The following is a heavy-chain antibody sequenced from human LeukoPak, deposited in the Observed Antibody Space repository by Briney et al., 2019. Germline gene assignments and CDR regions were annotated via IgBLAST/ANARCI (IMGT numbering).Heavy chain of an antibody. Sequence: GGSLRLSCAASGFTFRSYWMTWVRQSPGKGLEWVANIKQDGSETYHVDSVKGRFTISRDNAKDSLYLEMNSLRAEDTAVYYCARDGRWINYYDGSSPVWGQGTLVTVSS. CDR1: GFTFRSYW. D-gene: IGHD3-22*01. CDR3: ARDGRWINYYDGSSPV. CDR2: IKQDGSET. V-gene: IGHV3-7*01. J-gene: IGHJ4*02.